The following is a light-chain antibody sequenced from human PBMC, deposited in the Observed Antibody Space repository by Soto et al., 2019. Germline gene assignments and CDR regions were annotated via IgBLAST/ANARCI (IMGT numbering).Light chain of an antibody. CDR3: HQFGYSPRT. CDR2: ATS. V-gene: IGKV3-20*01. J-gene: IGKJ1*01. Sequence: EIVLTQSPGTLSFSPGETATLSCGASQTVNSDYLAWFQQRPGQAPRLLIFATSRRATDIPDRFSGSGSGTDFTLAIRRLEPEDFAVYYCHQFGYSPRTFGQGTKVDIK. CDR1: QTVNSDY.